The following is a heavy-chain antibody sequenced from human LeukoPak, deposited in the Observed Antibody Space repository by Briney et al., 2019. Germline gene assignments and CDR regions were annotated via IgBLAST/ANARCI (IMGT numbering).Heavy chain of an antibody. CDR3: ASRIAAAGNLFDY. Sequence: ASVKVSCMASGGTFSSYAISWVRPAPGQGVEWMGRIIPILGIANYAQKFQGRVTITADKSTSTAYMELSSLRSEDTAVYYCASRIAAAGNLFDYWGQGTLVTVSS. CDR2: IIPILGIA. CDR1: GGTFSSYA. V-gene: IGHV1-69*04. J-gene: IGHJ4*02. D-gene: IGHD6-13*01.